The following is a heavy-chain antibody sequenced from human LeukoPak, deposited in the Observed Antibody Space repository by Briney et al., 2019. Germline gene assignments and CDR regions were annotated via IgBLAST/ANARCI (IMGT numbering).Heavy chain of an antibody. CDR1: GFTFSDYY. J-gene: IGHJ6*03. Sequence: GGSLRLSCAASGFTFSDYYMSWLRQAPGKGLEWVSYISSSDSTIYYADSVKGRFTISRDNAKNSLYLQMNSLRAEDTAVYYCARAGISGSYYVLFQGDYYMDVWGKGTTVTVSS. CDR2: ISSSDSTI. CDR3: ARAGISGSYYVLFQGDYYMDV. D-gene: IGHD1-26*01. V-gene: IGHV3-11*04.